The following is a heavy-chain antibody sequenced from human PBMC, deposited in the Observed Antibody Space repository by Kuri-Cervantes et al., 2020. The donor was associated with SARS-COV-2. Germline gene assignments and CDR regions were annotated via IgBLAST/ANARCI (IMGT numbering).Heavy chain of an antibody. Sequence: ASVKVSCKASGYTFTNDGINWVRQAPGQGLEWVGWISANTGKTDYAPKFQGRVTMTRDTSISTAYMELSRLRSDDTAVYYCARGAPLRFLEWLFWWFDPWGQGTLVTVSS. CDR2: ISANTGKT. CDR1: GYTFTNDG. V-gene: IGHV1-18*01. CDR3: ARGAPLRFLEWLFWWFDP. D-gene: IGHD3-3*01. J-gene: IGHJ5*02.